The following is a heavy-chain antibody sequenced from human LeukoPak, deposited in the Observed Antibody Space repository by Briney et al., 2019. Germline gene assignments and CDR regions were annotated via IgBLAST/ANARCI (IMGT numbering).Heavy chain of an antibody. J-gene: IGHJ4*02. Sequence: GGSLRLSCAASGFTFSNYWMYWVRQAPGKGLVWVSHINSDGSSTSYADSVKGRFTISRDNAKNTLYSQMNSLRAEDTAVYYCARLDQVTYSSTWGFDCWGQGTLATVSS. V-gene: IGHV3-74*01. CDR3: ARLDQVTYSSTWGFDC. CDR2: INSDGSST. D-gene: IGHD6-13*01. CDR1: GFTFSNYW.